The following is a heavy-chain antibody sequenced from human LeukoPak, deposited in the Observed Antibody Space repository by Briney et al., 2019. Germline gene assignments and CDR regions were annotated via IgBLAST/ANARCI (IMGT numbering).Heavy chain of an antibody. D-gene: IGHD3-10*01. Sequence: GGSLRLSCAATGFTFSSYGMSWVRQAPGKGLEWVSAIGGRDGSTYYADSVKGRFTISRDNSKNTLYVQMNSLRAEDTAVYYCAKGHYYGSGSLDYWGQGTLVTVSS. CDR2: IGGRDGST. CDR1: GFTFSSYG. CDR3: AKGHYYGSGSLDY. J-gene: IGHJ4*02. V-gene: IGHV3-23*01.